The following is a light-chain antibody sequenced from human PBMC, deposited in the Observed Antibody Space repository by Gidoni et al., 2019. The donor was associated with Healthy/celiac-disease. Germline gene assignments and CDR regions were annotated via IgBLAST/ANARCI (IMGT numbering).Light chain of an antibody. CDR2: AAS. V-gene: IGKV1-39*01. Sequence: DIQMTQSPSSLSASVGDRVTITCRASQSISSYLNWYQQKPGKAPKLLIYAASSLQSGVPSRFSGSGSGTDFTLTSSSLQPEDFATYYCQQSYSFXPXTKVXIK. CDR3: QQSYS. CDR1: QSISSY. J-gene: IGKJ3*01.